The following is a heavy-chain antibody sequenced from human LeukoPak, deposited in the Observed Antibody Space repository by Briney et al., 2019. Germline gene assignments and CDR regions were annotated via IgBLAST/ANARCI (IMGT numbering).Heavy chain of an antibody. Sequence: GGSLRLSCGASGFTFSSYGMHWVRQAPGKGLEGVAFIRYDGTDKNYADSVKGRFTISRDNSKNTMYLQMNSLRGEDTAVYYCAKGLDWSVDYWGQGTLVTVSS. D-gene: IGHD3/OR15-3a*01. CDR1: GFTFSSYG. J-gene: IGHJ4*02. CDR3: AKGLDWSVDY. CDR2: IRYDGTDK. V-gene: IGHV3-30*02.